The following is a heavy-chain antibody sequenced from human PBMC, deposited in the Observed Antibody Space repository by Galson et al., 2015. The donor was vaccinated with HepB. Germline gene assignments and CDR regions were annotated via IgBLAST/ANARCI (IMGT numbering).Heavy chain of an antibody. CDR2: VSYDGINK. V-gene: IGHV3-30*03. Sequence: SLRLSCAASGFSFSSYGMHWVRQAPGTGLEWVAAVSYDGINKYYSDSLKGRFTISRDNSKNTLYLQMNSPRIEDTAVYYYARGRNYYDSTGSYDHWSQGTLVTVSS. D-gene: IGHD3-22*01. CDR3: ARGRNYYDSTGSYDH. CDR1: GFSFSSYG. J-gene: IGHJ4*02.